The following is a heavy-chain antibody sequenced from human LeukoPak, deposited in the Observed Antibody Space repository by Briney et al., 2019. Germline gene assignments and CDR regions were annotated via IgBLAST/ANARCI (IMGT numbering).Heavy chain of an antibody. CDR2: INSDATST. CDR3: VRGSPGYSSSWHAY. D-gene: IGHD6-13*01. CDR1: GFRLSSTW. Sequence: GGSLRLSCAASGFRLSSTWMHWVRQAPGKGLVWVSRINSDATSTSYADSVRGRFTISRDDAKNTMYLQMKSLRAEDTAMYYCVRGSPGYSSSWHAYWGQGTLVTVSS. V-gene: IGHV3-74*01. J-gene: IGHJ4*02.